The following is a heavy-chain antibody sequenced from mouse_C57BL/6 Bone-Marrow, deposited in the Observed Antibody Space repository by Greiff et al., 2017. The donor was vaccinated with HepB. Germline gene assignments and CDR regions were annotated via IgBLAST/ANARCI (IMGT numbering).Heavy chain of an antibody. Sequence: EVKVEESGGGLVQPKGSLKLSCAASGFSFNTYAMNWVRQAPGKGLEWVARIRSKSDNYATYYADSVKDRFTISRDDSESMLYLQMNNLKTEDTAMYYCVRHHYYGDYFDYWGQGTTLTVSS. J-gene: IGHJ2*01. CDR1: GFSFNTYA. CDR2: IRSKSDNYAT. D-gene: IGHD1-2*01. CDR3: VRHHYYGDYFDY. V-gene: IGHV10-1*01.